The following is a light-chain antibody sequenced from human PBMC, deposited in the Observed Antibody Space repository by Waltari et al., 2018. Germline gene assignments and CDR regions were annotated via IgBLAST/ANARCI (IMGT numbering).Light chain of an antibody. CDR1: QSIRTW. CDR3: QQYTSYFFT. Sequence: DIQITQSPSTLSPSIGDRVTLTCLASQSIRTWLAWYHPNPGKAPKLLIYKASTLESGVPSRFSGRGSGTEFTLTMSSLQPDYFATYYCQQYTSYFFTFGPGTKVDIK. J-gene: IGKJ3*01. CDR2: KAS. V-gene: IGKV1-5*03.